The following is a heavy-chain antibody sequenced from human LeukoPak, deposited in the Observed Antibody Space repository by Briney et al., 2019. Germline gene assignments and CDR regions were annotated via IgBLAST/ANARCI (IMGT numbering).Heavy chain of an antibody. Sequence: GESLKISCKGSGYRFTNYWIAWVRQMPGKGLEWMGIINPADGYTRYSPSFQGQVTISTDPSIFTAYLQWSGLRASDTAIYYCARPHDTGVGASGSGWSYFDFWGQGALITVSS. J-gene: IGHJ4*02. CDR3: ARPHDTGVGASGSGWSYFDF. D-gene: IGHD6-19*01. CDR2: INPADGYT. V-gene: IGHV5-51*01. CDR1: GYRFTNYW.